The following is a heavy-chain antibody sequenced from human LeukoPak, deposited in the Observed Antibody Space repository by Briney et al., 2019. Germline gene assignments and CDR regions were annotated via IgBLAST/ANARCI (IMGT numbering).Heavy chain of an antibody. J-gene: IGHJ4*02. D-gene: IGHD1-26*01. CDR1: GYSFTNYW. CDR2: IYPGDSDT. V-gene: IGHV5-51*01. Sequence: GESLKISCKGSGYSFTNYWIGWVRQMPGKGLEWMGIIYPGDSDTRYSPSFQDQVTISADKSISTAYLQWSSLKASDTAMYYCARRRDLYSGSYYPFDYWGQGTPVTVSS. CDR3: ARRRDLYSGSYYPFDY.